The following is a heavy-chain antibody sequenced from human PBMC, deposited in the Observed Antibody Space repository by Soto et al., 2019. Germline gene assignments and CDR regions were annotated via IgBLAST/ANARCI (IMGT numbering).Heavy chain of an antibody. D-gene: IGHD4-4*01. CDR2: ISGSGGST. V-gene: IGHV3-23*01. CDR3: AKDSTVNPPFYYYYYMDV. Sequence: GGSLRLSCAASGFPFSSYSMSWVRQAPGKGLEWVSAISGSGGSTYYADSVKGRFTISRDNSKNTLYLQMNSLRAEDTAVYYFAKDSTVNPPFYYYYYMDVWGKGTTVTVSS. J-gene: IGHJ6*03. CDR1: GFPFSSYS.